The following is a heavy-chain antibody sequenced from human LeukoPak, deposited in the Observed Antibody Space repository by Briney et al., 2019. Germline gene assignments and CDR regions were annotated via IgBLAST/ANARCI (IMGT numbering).Heavy chain of an antibody. CDR1: GFTFSNYA. Sequence: GASLRLSCAASGFTFSNYAMSWVHQAPGKGLQWVSAVSGRDTSTYYADSVKGRFTISRDNSKNTLYLQMNSLRAEDTAIYYCAKWGDDDVLTGYCDSDYWGQGTLVTVSS. V-gene: IGHV3-23*01. D-gene: IGHD3-9*01. CDR3: AKWGDDDVLTGYCDSDY. CDR2: VSGRDTST. J-gene: IGHJ4*02.